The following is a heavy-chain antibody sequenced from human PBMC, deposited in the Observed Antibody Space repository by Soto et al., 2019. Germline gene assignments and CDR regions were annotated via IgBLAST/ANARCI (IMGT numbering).Heavy chain of an antibody. CDR3: VRGGSNYAS. Sequence: EVQLVESGGGLVQPGGSLRLSSTASGFTFSDSWMTWVRQAPGKGLEWVARIKPDESEKKYADSVKGRFSISRDNAKNSMYLQMDSLRGEETAVYYCVRGGSNYASWGQGTLVTVSS. CDR2: IKPDESEK. J-gene: IGHJ5*02. D-gene: IGHD4-4*01. CDR1: GFTFSDSW. V-gene: IGHV3-7*01.